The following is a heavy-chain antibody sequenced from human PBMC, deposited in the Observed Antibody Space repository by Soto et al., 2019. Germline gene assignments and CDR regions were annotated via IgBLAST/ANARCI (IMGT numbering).Heavy chain of an antibody. CDR1: GYTFTGYG. CDR2: FSADSGDT. D-gene: IGHD4-17*01. Sequence: QVQLVQSGAEVKKPGASVKVSCKASGYTFTGYGISWVRQAPGQGLEWMGCFSADSGDTIYAPTLQGRPTMTTDTSTSTAYMGLRSLISNDPAVYYCARPSCGYGDYALSLAYWGQGALVTVSS. CDR3: ARPSCGYGDYALSLAY. V-gene: IGHV1-18*01. J-gene: IGHJ4*02.